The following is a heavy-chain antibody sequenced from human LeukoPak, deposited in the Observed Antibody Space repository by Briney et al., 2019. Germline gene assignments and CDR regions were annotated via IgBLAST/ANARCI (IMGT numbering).Heavy chain of an antibody. D-gene: IGHD3-22*01. J-gene: IGHJ4*02. Sequence: GGSLRLSCAASGLTFSSYWMSWVRQAPGKGLEWVANIKQDGSEKYYVDSVKGRFTISRDNAKNSLYLQMNSLRAEDTAVYYCARDMVYDSSGFDYWGQGTLVTVSS. V-gene: IGHV3-7*01. CDR2: IKQDGSEK. CDR1: GLTFSSYW. CDR3: ARDMVYDSSGFDY.